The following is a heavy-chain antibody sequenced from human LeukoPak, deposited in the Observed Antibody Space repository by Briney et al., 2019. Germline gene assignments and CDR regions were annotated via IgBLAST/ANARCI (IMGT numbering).Heavy chain of an antibody. CDR3: ARIGTTGTPDAFDI. V-gene: IGHV3-30*02. Sequence: GGSLRLSCAASGFTFSSYGMHWVRQAPGKGLEWVAFIRYDGSNKYYADSVKGRFTISRDNSKNTLYLQMNSLRAEDTAVYYCARIGTTGTPDAFDIWGQGTMVTVSS. D-gene: IGHD1-1*01. J-gene: IGHJ3*02. CDR2: IRYDGSNK. CDR1: GFTFSSYG.